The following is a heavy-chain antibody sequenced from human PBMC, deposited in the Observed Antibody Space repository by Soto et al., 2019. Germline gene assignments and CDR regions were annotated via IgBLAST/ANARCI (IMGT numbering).Heavy chain of an antibody. V-gene: IGHV4-59*11. D-gene: IGHD3-10*01. J-gene: IGHJ4*02. CDR3: ARVSTSASGSYYTLDY. CDR1: GDSISSHY. CDR2: GST. Sequence: SETLSLTCTVSGDSISSHYWSWIRQPPGKGLEWIGFGSTKYNPSLKSRIRISVDTSKNQFSLNLPSATAADTAVYYCARVSTSASGSYYTLDYWGQGTLVTVSS.